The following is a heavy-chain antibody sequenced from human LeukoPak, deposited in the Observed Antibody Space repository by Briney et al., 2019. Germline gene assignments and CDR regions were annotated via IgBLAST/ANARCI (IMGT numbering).Heavy chain of an antibody. CDR3: AREGYCSSTSCSADFDY. J-gene: IGHJ4*02. CDR2: INPSGGST. Sequence: GASEKVSCKASGYTFTSYYMHWVRQAPGQGLEWMGIINPSGGSTSYAQKFQGRVTMTRDTSTSTVYMELSSLRSEDTAVYYCAREGYCSSTSCSADFDYWGQGTLVTVSS. CDR1: GYTFTSYY. V-gene: IGHV1-46*01. D-gene: IGHD2-2*01.